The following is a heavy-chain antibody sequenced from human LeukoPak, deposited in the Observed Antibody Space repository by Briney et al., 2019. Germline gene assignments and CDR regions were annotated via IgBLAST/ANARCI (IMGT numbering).Heavy chain of an antibody. Sequence: SETLSLTCTVSGGSISSYYWSWIRQPLGKGLEWIGYIYYSGSTNYNPSLKSRVTISVDTSKNQFSLKLSSVTAADTAVYYCARGGYSYVFDYWGQGTLVTVSS. V-gene: IGHV4-59*01. D-gene: IGHD5-18*01. CDR3: ARGGYSYVFDY. CDR1: GGSISSYY. CDR2: IYYSGST. J-gene: IGHJ4*02.